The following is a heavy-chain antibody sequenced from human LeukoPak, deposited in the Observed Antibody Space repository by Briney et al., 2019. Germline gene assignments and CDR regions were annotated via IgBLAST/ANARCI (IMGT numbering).Heavy chain of an antibody. CDR2: ISYDGSNK. CDR1: GFTFSSYA. Sequence: GGSLRLSCAASGFTFSSYAMHWVRQAPGKGLEWVAVISYDGSNKYYADSVKGRFTISRDNPKNTLYLQMNSLRAEDTAVYYCARDLRNQYYFDYWGQGTLVTVSS. D-gene: IGHD1-14*01. CDR3: ARDLRNQYYFDY. J-gene: IGHJ4*02. V-gene: IGHV3-30-3*01.